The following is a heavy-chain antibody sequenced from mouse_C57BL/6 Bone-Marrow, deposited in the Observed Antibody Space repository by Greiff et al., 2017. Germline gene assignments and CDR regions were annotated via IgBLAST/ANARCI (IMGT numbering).Heavy chain of an antibody. J-gene: IGHJ3*01. CDR2: INPSTGGT. Sequence: EVKLMESGPELVKPGASVKISCKASGYSFTGYYMNWVKQSPEKSLEWIGEINPSTGGTTYNQKVKAKATLTVDKSSSTAYMQLKSLTSEDSAVYYCARNRWLTFAYWGQGTLVTVSA. V-gene: IGHV1-42*01. CDR3: ARNRWLTFAY. CDR1: GYSFTGYY. D-gene: IGHD2-3*01.